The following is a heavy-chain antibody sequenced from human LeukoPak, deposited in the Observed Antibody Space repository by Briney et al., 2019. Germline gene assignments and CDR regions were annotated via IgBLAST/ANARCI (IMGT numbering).Heavy chain of an antibody. Sequence: PSETLSLTCAVYGGSFSGYYWSWLRQPPGKGLEWIGEINHSGSTNYNPSLKSRVTISVDTSKNQFSLKLSSVTAADTAVYYCARVGSSWYPYYFQHWGQGTLVTVSS. CDR1: GGSFSGYY. J-gene: IGHJ1*01. CDR3: ARVGSSWYPYYFQH. D-gene: IGHD6-13*01. CDR2: INHSGST. V-gene: IGHV4-34*01.